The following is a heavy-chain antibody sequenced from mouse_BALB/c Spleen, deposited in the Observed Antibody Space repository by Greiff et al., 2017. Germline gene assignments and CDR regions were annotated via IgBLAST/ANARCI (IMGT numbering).Heavy chain of an antibody. CDR3: AGDLSDAMDY. J-gene: IGHJ4*01. D-gene: IGHD2-3*01. V-gene: IGHV3-2*02. CDR2: ISYSGST. Sequence: EVKLMESGPGLVKPSQSLSLTCTVTGYSITSDYAWNWIRQFPGNKLEWMGYISYSGSTSYNPSLKSRISITRDTSKNQFFLQLNSVTTEDTATYYCAGDLSDAMDYWGQGTSVTVSS. CDR1: GYSITSDYA.